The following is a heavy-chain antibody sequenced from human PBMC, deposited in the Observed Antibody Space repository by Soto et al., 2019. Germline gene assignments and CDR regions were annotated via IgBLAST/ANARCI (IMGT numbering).Heavy chain of an antibody. J-gene: IGHJ6*02. CDR2: IIPILGTA. D-gene: IGHD2-15*01. CDR1: GGTFSSYA. V-gene: IGHV1-69*13. CDR3: ARAAYCSGGSCYCMDV. Sequence: GASVKVSCKASGGTFSSYAISWVRQAPGQGLEWMGGIIPILGTANYAQKFQGRVTITADESTSTAYMELSSLRSEDTAVYYCARAAYCSGGSCYCMDVWGQGTTVTVSS.